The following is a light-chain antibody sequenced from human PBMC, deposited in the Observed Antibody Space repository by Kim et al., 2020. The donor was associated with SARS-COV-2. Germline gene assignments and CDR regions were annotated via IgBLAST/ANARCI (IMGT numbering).Light chain of an antibody. Sequence: KTVTISCTRSSGSIASNYVQWYQHRPGSSPTTVIYQDNQIPSGVPDRFSGSIDSSSNSASLTNSGLKTEDEADYYCQSYDSSIYVVFGGGTQLTVL. J-gene: IGLJ2*01. CDR3: QSYDSSIYVV. V-gene: IGLV6-57*01. CDR1: SGSIASNY. CDR2: QDN.